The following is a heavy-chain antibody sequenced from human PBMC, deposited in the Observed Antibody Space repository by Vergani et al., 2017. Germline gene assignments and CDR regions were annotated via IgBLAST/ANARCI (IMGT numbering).Heavy chain of an antibody. Sequence: QVQLVQSGAEVKKPGSSVKVSCKASGGTFSSYTISWVRQAPGQGLEWMGRIIPILGIANYEQKFQGRVTITADKSTSTAYMELRSLRSEDTAVYYCAREDTAMVRPTYGRDVWGQG. CDR3: AREDTAMVRPTYGRDV. J-gene: IGHJ6*02. D-gene: IGHD5-18*01. CDR2: IIPILGIA. V-gene: IGHV1-69*02. CDR1: GGTFSSYT.